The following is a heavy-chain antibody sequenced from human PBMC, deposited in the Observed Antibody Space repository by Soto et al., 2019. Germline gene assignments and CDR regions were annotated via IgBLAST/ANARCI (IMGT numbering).Heavy chain of an antibody. CDR2: ISSEGSRT. D-gene: IGHD1-26*01. Sequence: EVQLVESGGGLVQPGGSLRLSCSASGFTFSNFWMHWVRQTPGKGLVWVSHISSEGSRTNYADSVKGRFTISRDNAKNTLYLQRSSLRAEATAVYYCTRAGDTSRHNFGYWVQGILVSVSS. CDR3: TRAGDTSRHNFGY. J-gene: IGHJ4*02. V-gene: IGHV3-74*01. CDR1: GFTFSNFW.